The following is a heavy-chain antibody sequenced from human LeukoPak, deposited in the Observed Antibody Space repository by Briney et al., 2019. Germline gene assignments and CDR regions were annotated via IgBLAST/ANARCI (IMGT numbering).Heavy chain of an antibody. J-gene: IGHJ4*02. CDR2: VNPNSGGT. D-gene: IGHD2-21*02. CDR3: ARAGNKVVTAIPGY. CDR1: GYTFTGYY. Sequence: ASVKVSCKASGYTFTGYYMHWVRQAPGQGLEWMGWVNPNSGGTNYAQKFQGRVTMSRDTSISTAYMELSRLRSDDTAVYYCARAGNKVVTAIPGYWGQGTLVTVSS. V-gene: IGHV1-2*02.